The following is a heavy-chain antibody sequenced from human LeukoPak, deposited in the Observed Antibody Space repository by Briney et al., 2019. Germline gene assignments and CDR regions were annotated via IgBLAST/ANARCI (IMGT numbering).Heavy chain of an antibody. V-gene: IGHV3-21*01. J-gene: IGHJ5*02. CDR1: GFTFSSYS. CDR3: ARGGPERGPNLFDP. CDR2: ISSSSSYI. Sequence: GGSLRLSCAASGFTFSSYSMNWVRQAPGKGLEWVSSISSSSSYIYYADSVKGRFTISRDNAKNSLYLQMNSLRAEDTAVYYCARGGPERGPNLFDPWGQGTLVTVFS.